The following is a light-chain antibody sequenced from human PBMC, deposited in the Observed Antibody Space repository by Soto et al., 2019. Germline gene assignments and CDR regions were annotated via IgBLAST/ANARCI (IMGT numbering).Light chain of an antibody. CDR2: AAS. CDR3: QQYGDRPRT. J-gene: IGKJ1*01. Sequence: DIQMTQSPSTLSGSVGDIVIITFRASQGISNYLAWFQQKAGKVPKLLIYAASSLQSGVPSRFSGSGSGTEFTLTISSLESEDFAVYFCQQYGDRPRTFGQGTKVDIK. V-gene: IGKV1-27*01. CDR1: QGISNY.